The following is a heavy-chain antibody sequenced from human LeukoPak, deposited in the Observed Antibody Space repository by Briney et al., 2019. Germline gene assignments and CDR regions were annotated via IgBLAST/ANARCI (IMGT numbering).Heavy chain of an antibody. CDR1: GGSISSGSYY. CDR2: IYTSGST. Sequence: PSETLSLTCTVSGGSISSGSYYWSWIRQPAGKGLEWIGRIYTSGSTNYNPSLKSRVTISVDTSKNQFSLKLSSVTAADTAVYYCAREEISTMIHAYWGQGTLVTVSS. V-gene: IGHV4-61*02. J-gene: IGHJ4*02. CDR3: AREEISTMIHAY. D-gene: IGHD3-22*01.